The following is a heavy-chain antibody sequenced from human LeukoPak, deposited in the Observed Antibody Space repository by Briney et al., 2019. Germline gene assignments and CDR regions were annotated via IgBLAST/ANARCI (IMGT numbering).Heavy chain of an antibody. D-gene: IGHD3-9*01. CDR1: GFTFSKYM. CDR3: ARDAYDILTGYRYFDY. V-gene: IGHV3-7*03. J-gene: IGHJ4*02. CDR2: IKQDGSEK. Sequence: GGSLRLSCAACGFTFSKYMMSGGREAPGKGGGGGAKIKQDGSEKYYVHSVKAPFTISRDNAKNSLYLQMNSLRAEDTAVYYCARDAYDILTGYRYFDYCGQGTLVTVSS.